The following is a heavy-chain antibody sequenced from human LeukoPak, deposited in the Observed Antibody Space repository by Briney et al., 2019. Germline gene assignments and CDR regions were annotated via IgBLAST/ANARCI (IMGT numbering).Heavy chain of an antibody. D-gene: IGHD6-19*01. V-gene: IGHV3-9*03. CDR1: GFTFDDYA. CDR2: TSWNSGTI. CDR3: AKDSRPRFDTSGWYSFDY. Sequence: GGSLRLSCAASGFTFDDYAMHWVRHAPGKGLEWVAGTSWNSGTIAYGDSVKGRFTISRDNAKDSLWLQMNSLRAEDMALYYCAKDSRPRFDTSGWYSFDYWGQGTLVTVSS. J-gene: IGHJ4*02.